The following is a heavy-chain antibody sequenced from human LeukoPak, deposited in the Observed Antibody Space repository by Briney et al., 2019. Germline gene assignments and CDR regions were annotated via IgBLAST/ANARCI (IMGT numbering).Heavy chain of an antibody. CDR3: ARGNNIGYYFFDY. J-gene: IGHJ4*02. Sequence: GGSLRLSCAASGFTFNTYPIHWVRQAPGKGLEWVAFISYDGTNKYSADFVKGRFNISRDSSKNTVFLQLNSLRDDDTALYYCARGNNIGYYFFDYWGQGTQVTVSS. D-gene: IGHD3-22*01. V-gene: IGHV3-30-3*01. CDR2: ISYDGTNK. CDR1: GFTFNTYP.